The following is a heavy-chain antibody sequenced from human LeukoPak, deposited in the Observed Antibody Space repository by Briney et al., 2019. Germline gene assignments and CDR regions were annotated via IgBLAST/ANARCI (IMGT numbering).Heavy chain of an antibody. CDR1: GFTFSNAW. Sequence: NPGGSLRLSCAASGFTFSNAWTSWVRQAPGKGLEWVGRIKSKTEGGTIDYAAPVKGRFTISRDDSKNTLYLQMNSLKTEDTAVYYCTTDRYCSGSSCYMVEYLQHWGQGTLVTVSS. CDR3: TTDRYCSGSSCYMVEYLQH. J-gene: IGHJ1*01. D-gene: IGHD2-15*01. CDR2: IKSKTEGGTI. V-gene: IGHV3-15*01.